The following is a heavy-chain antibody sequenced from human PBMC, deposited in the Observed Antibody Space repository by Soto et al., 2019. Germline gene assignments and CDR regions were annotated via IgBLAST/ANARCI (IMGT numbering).Heavy chain of an antibody. D-gene: IGHD1-26*01. CDR2: ISSGSAYI. CDR1: GFSFSRNG. CDR3: ARDTLREVFDY. Sequence: GGSLRLSCAVSGFSFSRNGMHWVRQSPGKGLEWVSSISSGSAYIFYADSVKGRFTISRDNAKNSLYLQMNSLRAEDTAVYYCARDTLREVFDYRGQGTLVTVS. J-gene: IGHJ4*02. V-gene: IGHV3-21*01.